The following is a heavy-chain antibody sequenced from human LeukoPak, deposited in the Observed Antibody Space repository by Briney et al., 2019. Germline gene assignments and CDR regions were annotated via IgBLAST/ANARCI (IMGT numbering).Heavy chain of an antibody. CDR2: VDPEDGET. V-gene: IGHV1-69-2*01. CDR3: ATSYTVPVDY. J-gene: IGHJ4*02. Sequence: GASVKVSCKASGYTFTDYYMHWVQQAPGKGLERMGRVDPEDGETIYAEKFQGRVTITADTSTDTAYMELSSLRSEDTAVYYCATSYTVPVDYWGQGTLVTVSS. CDR1: GYTFTDYY. D-gene: IGHD4-17*01.